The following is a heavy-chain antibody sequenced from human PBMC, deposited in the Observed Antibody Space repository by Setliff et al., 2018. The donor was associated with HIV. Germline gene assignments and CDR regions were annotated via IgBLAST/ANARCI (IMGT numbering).Heavy chain of an antibody. D-gene: IGHD3-10*01. CDR1: GGSFTNYY. CDR2: INHSGST. V-gene: IGHV4-34*01. CDR3: ARDRTDYYGSGSYSLRFDP. J-gene: IGHJ5*02. Sequence: KPSETLSLTCVVYGGSFTNYYWSWIRQPPGKGLECIGEINHSGSTNYNPSLKSRVTISVDTSKNQFSLKLSSVTAADTAVYYCARDRTDYYGSGSYSLRFDPWGQGTLVTVSS.